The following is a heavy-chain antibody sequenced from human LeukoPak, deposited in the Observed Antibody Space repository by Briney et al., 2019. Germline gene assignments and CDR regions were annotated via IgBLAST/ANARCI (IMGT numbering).Heavy chain of an antibody. D-gene: IGHD6-13*01. V-gene: IGHV3-74*01. CDR3: AREKQQRGFDY. CDR2: INSDGNIT. Sequence: AGGSLRLSCAASGFTFSSYWMHWVRHAPGKGLVWVSRINSDGNITNYADSVKGRFTISRDNAENTLYLQMNTLRADDTAVYYCAREKQQRGFDYWGQGTLVTVSS. CDR1: GFTFSSYW. J-gene: IGHJ4*02.